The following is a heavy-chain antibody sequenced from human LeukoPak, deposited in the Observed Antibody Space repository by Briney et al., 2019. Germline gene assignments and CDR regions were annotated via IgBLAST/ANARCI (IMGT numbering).Heavy chain of an antibody. D-gene: IGHD6-6*01. CDR3: AKDWYSSSSVGEYYYYYYGMDV. J-gene: IGHJ6*02. Sequence: PSETLSLTCTVSGGSISSYYWSWIRQPPGKGLEWIGYIYYSGSTNYNPSLKSRVTISVGTSKNQFSLKLSSVTAEDTALYYCAKDWYSSSSVGEYYYYYYGMDVWGQGTTVTVSS. CDR2: IYYSGST. V-gene: IGHV4-59*01. CDR1: GGSISSYY.